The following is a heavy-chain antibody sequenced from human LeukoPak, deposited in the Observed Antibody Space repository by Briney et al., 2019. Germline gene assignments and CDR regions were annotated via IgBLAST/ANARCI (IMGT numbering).Heavy chain of an antibody. V-gene: IGHV3-23*01. CDR2: ISGSGDST. D-gene: IGHD3-10*01. CDR1: GFTFSNYA. Sequence: PGGSLRLSCAASGFTFSNYAMRWVRQAPGKGLEWVSGISGSGDSTYYADSVKGRFTISRDNSKNTLYLQMNSLRAEDTAIYYCAKDLVTGSLDYWGQGTLVTVSS. CDR3: AKDLVTGSLDY. J-gene: IGHJ4*02.